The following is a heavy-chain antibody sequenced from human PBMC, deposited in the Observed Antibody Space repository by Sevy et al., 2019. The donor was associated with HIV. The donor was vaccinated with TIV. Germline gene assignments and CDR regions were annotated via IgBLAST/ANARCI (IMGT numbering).Heavy chain of an antibody. CDR3: AKDSGISAQIVVALRY. CDR1: GVTFSSYA. D-gene: IGHD3-22*01. CDR2: ISGHGGST. J-gene: IGHJ4*02. Sequence: GGSLRLSCADSGVTFSSYAMSWVRQAPGMGLEWVSTISGHGGSTYYAGAVKGRFTISRDNSKKMVYLQMNSLRAEDTAVYYCAKDSGISAQIVVALRYWGQGTQVTVSS. V-gene: IGHV3-23*01.